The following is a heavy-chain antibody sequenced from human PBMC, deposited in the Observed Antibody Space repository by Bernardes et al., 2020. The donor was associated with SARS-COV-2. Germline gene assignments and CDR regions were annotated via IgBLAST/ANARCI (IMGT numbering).Heavy chain of an antibody. CDR2: IYSTGST. J-gene: IGHJ5*02. CDR3: ARGIGGSSGYYLGFDP. V-gene: IGHV4-4*07. D-gene: IGHD3-22*01. Sequence: SETLSLTCTVSGGSASNYYWNWIRPPAGKGLEWIGRIYSTGSTNYNPSLKSRVTMSVDTSKNQFSLKLSSVTAADMAVYYCARGIGGSSGYYLGFDPWGQGTLVTVSS. CDR1: GGSASNYY.